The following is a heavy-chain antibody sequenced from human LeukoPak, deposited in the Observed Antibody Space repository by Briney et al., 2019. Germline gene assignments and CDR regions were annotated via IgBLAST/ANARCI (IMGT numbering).Heavy chain of an antibody. CDR2: ISNSGGST. CDR1: GWTFSRYA. V-gene: IGHV3-23*01. J-gene: IGHJ4*02. Sequence: GGSLRLSCASSGWTFSRYAMSRVCQAPEKGLEWVSVISNSGGSTFYADSVKGRFTISRDNSKNTLYLQMNRLTTEDTAVYDYERMVLGSGNPLYSLDYWGQGTLVTVSS. CDR3: ERMVLGSGNPLYSLDY. D-gene: IGHD2-15*01.